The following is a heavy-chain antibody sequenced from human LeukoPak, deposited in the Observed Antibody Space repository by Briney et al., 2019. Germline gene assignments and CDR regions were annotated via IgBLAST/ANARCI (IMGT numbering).Heavy chain of an antibody. V-gene: IGHV1-69*01. Sequence: SVKLSFTAAGATFTIYAITWVRQAPGQGLEWMGGIIPFFGTANYAQKFQGRVTITADESTSTDYMELGSLRSEYTAVYYCARDRELGWFDPWGQGTLVTVSS. CDR2: IIPFFGTA. CDR3: ARDRELGWFDP. CDR1: GATFTIYA. D-gene: IGHD3-10*01. J-gene: IGHJ5*02.